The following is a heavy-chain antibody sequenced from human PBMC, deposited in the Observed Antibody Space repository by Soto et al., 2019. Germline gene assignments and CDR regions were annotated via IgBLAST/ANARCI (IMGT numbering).Heavy chain of an antibody. CDR2: IYYSGST. V-gene: IGHV4-59*08. Sequence: SETLSLTSTVSGGNISSYYWSWIRQPPGKGLEWIGYIYYSGSTNYNPSLKSRVTISVDTSKNQFSLKLSSVTAADTAVYYCARRWGDYFDYWGQGVLVTVSS. D-gene: IGHD3-16*01. CDR1: GGNISSYY. J-gene: IGHJ4*02. CDR3: ARRWGDYFDY.